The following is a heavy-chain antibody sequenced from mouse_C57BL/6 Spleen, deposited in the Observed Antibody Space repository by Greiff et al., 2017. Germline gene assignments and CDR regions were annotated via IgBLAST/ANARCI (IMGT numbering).Heavy chain of an antibody. CDR1: GFTFSDYG. Sequence: DVMLVESGGGLVKPGGSLKLSCAASGFTFSDYGMHWVRQAPEKGLEWVAYISSGSSTIYYADTVKGRFTISRDNAKNTLFLQMTSLRSEDTAMYYCARGGTMAFDYWGQGTTLTVSS. CDR3: ARGGTMAFDY. V-gene: IGHV5-17*01. CDR2: ISSGSSTI. D-gene: IGHD1-1*02. J-gene: IGHJ2*01.